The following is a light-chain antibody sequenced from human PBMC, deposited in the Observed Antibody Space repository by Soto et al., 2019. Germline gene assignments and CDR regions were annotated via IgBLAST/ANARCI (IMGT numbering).Light chain of an antibody. Sequence: QSALTPPASVSGSPGKSVTISCAGTSSDVGGYNFVSWYQQHPGKAPQLMIYDVSSRPSGVSNRFSGSKSGNTASLTISGLQAEDEAEYYCSSYTSSYTYVFGTGTKVTVL. CDR2: DVS. J-gene: IGLJ1*01. CDR3: SSYTSSYTYV. CDR1: SSDVGGYNF. V-gene: IGLV2-14*03.